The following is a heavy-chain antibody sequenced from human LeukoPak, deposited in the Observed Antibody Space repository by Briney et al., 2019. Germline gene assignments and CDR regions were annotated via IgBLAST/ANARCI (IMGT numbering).Heavy chain of an antibody. V-gene: IGHV4-59*08. D-gene: IGHD3-3*01. Sequence: KPSETLSLTCTVSGGSISSYYWSWIRQPPGKGLEWIGYIYSSGSTNYNPSLKGRVTISVDTSKNHFSLKLSSVTAADTAVYYCARLGDFWSGYYNNWGQGTLVTVSS. J-gene: IGHJ4*02. CDR1: GGSISSYY. CDR2: IYSSGST. CDR3: ARLGDFWSGYYNN.